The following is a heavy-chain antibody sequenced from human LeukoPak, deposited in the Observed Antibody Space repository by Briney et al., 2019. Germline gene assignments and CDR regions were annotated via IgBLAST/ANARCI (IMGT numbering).Heavy chain of an antibody. D-gene: IGHD4-23*01. CDR3: AKDRSYGGNSGFQH. V-gene: IGHV3-30-3*01. Sequence: PGRSLRLSCAASGFTFSIYPMHWVRQAPGRGLEWVAVISYDGSNKYYADSVKGRFTISRDNSKNTLYLQMNSLRAEDTAVYYCAKDRSYGGNSGFQHWGQGTLVTVSS. CDR2: ISYDGSNK. CDR1: GFTFSIYP. J-gene: IGHJ1*01.